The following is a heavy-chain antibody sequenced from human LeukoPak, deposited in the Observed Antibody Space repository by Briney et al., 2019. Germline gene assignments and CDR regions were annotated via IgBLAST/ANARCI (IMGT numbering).Heavy chain of an antibody. J-gene: IGHJ4*02. CDR2: IYSGGST. V-gene: IGHV3-53*01. CDR3: ARETAAAGLVY. D-gene: IGHD6-13*01. Sequence: GGSLRLSCAASGLTVSSNYMSWVRQAPGKGLEWVSFIYSGGSTYYADSVKGRFTNSRDNSKNTLYLQMNSLRAEDTAVYYCARETAAAGLVYWGQGTLVTVSS. CDR1: GLTVSSNY.